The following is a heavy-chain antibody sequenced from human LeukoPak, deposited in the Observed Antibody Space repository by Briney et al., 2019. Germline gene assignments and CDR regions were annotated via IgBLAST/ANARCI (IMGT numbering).Heavy chain of an antibody. CDR1: GFDFGAYE. D-gene: IGHD3-22*01. CDR2: FAGSDTTT. J-gene: IGHJ4*02. CDR3: TTLGYHLDS. V-gene: IGHV3-48*03. Sequence: PGGSLRLSCAASGFDFGAYEMNWVRQAPGKGLEWVAYFAGSDTTTYYADSVKGRFIISRDNARNSLYLHMNSLRAEDTALYYCTTLGYHLDSWGQGTLVTVSS.